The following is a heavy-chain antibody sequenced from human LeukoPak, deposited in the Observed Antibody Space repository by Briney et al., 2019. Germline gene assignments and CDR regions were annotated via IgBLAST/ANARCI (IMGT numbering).Heavy chain of an antibody. J-gene: IGHJ4*02. CDR2: INPNSGNT. V-gene: IGHV1-8*03. CDR3: ATVIAEGGPQDY. Sequence: ASVKVSCKASGDTFTSYDINWVRQATGQGLEWMGWINPNSGNTGYAQKFQGRVTITRNTSISTAYMELSSLRAEDTALYYCATVIAEGGPQDYWSQGTLVTVSS. D-gene: IGHD2-21*01. CDR1: GDTFTSYD.